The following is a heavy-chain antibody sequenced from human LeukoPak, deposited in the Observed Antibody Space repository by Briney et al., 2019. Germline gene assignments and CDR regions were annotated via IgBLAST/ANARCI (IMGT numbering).Heavy chain of an antibody. CDR3: ARDPPHGMDV. CDR1: GFTFANYN. V-gene: IGHV3-48*01. CDR2: ISSTSSTI. J-gene: IGHJ6*02. Sequence: GGSLRLSCAASGFTFANYNFNWVRQAPGKGLEWVSYISSTSSTIYYADSMKGRFTISRDNAKNSLYLQMNSLRAEDTAVYYCARDPPHGMDVWGQGPTVTVSS.